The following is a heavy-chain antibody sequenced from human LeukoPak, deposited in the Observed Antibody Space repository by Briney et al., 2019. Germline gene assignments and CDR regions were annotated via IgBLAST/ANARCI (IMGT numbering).Heavy chain of an antibody. V-gene: IGHV3-30*02. D-gene: IGHD3-22*01. Sequence: PGGSLRLSCAASGFTFSNYAMHWVRQAPGKGLEWVAFIRYDGSNKYYADSVKGRFTISRDNSKNTLYLQMNSLRPEDTAVYYCAHYYYDATAYYYFDQWGQGTLVTVSS. CDR1: GFTFSNYA. J-gene: IGHJ4*02. CDR2: IRYDGSNK. CDR3: AHYYYDATAYYYFDQ.